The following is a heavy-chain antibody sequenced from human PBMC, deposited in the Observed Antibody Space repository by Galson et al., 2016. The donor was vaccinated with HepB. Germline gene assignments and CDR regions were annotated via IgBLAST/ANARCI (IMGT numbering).Heavy chain of an antibody. D-gene: IGHD4-17*01. J-gene: IGHJ4*02. CDR2: ILIGGST. CDR3: ARAPEYYGPLVFDH. Sequence: SLRLSCAASDFTVSSNYMSWVRQAPGKGPEWVSVILIGGSTHYADSVKGRFTISRDNSKSMVYLQMNSLRAEDTAVYYCARAPEYYGPLVFDHWGQGVLVTVSS. CDR1: DFTVSSNY. V-gene: IGHV3-53*01.